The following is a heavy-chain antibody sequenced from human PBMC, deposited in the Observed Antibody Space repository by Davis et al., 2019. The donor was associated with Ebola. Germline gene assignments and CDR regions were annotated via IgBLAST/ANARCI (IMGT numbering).Heavy chain of an antibody. CDR3: ARASSSWAPFDY. J-gene: IGHJ4*02. CDR2: INSDGSST. V-gene: IGHV3-74*01. D-gene: IGHD6-13*01. Sequence: HTGGSLRLSCAASGFTFSGSAMHWVRQASGKGLEWVSRINSDGSSTSYADSVKGRFTISRDNAKNTLYLQMNSLRAEDTAVYYCARASSSWAPFDYWGQGTLVTVSS. CDR1: GFTFSGSA.